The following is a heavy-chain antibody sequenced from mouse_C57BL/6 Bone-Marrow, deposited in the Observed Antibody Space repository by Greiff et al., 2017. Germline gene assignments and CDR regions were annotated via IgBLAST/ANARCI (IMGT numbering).Heavy chain of an antibody. J-gene: IGHJ4*01. D-gene: IGHD1-1*01. V-gene: IGHV1-61*01. Sequence: QVQLQQPGAELVRPGSSVKLSCKASGYTFTSYWLAWVKQRPGQGLEWIGNIYPSDSETHYNQKFKDKATLTVDKSSSPAYMQLSSLTSEDSAVYYCARSRVKNLAVERDYYSMDYWGRGTSVTVSA. CDR1: GYTFTSYW. CDR3: ARSRVKNLAVERDYYSMDY. CDR2: IYPSDSET.